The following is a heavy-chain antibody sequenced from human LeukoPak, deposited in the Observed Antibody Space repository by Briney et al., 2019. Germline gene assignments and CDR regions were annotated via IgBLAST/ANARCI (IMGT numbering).Heavy chain of an antibody. CDR2: ISSSSSYI. V-gene: IGHV3-21*04. Sequence: GGSLRLSCAASGFTFSSYSMNWVRQAPGKGLEWVSSISSSSSYIYYADSVKGRFTISRDNAKNSLYLQMNSLRAEDTAVYYCAKRGQRTVTNPLYYFDYWGQGTLVTVSS. CDR3: AKRGQRTVTNPLYYFDY. CDR1: GFTFSSYS. D-gene: IGHD4-17*01. J-gene: IGHJ4*02.